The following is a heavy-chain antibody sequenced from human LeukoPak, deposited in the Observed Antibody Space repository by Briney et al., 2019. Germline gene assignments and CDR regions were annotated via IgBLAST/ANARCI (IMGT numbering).Heavy chain of an antibody. J-gene: IGHJ4*02. CDR1: GGSISSSSYY. CDR3: AAAFDY. CDR2: TYYGGNT. D-gene: IGHD6-25*01. V-gene: IGHV4-39*01. Sequence: SETLSLTCTVSGGSISSSSYYWGWIRQPPGKGLEWTGNTYYGGNTYYNPSLKSRVTISVDTSKNQFSLELNSVTAADTAVYYCAAAFDYWGQGTLVTVSS.